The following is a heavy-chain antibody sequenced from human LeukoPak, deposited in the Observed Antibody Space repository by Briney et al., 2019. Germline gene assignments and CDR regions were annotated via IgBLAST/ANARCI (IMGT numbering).Heavy chain of an antibody. V-gene: IGHV3-43*02. J-gene: IGHJ6*02. CDR1: GFSFDDYA. CDR3: AKAYCSAGSCYKYYYSGMDV. CDR2: ISEDGRTT. Sequence: SGGPLRLSCAASGFSFDDYAMHWVRQAPGKSLQWVSLISEDGRTTYYADSVKGRFTISRDNSKNSLYLQMNSLRTEDTALYYCAKAYCSAGSCYKYYYSGMDVWGQGTTVTVSS. D-gene: IGHD2-15*01.